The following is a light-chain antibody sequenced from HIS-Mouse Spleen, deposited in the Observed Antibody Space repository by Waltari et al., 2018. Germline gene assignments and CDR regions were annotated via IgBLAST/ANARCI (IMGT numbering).Light chain of an antibody. Sequence: EIVLTQSPGTLSLSPGERATLPCRASPSVSSSYLAWYQQNPGQAPRLLIYGASSRATGIPDRFSGSGSGTDFTLTISRLEPEDFAVYYCQQYGSSSALTFGGGTKVEIK. V-gene: IGKV3-20*01. J-gene: IGKJ4*01. CDR2: GAS. CDR3: QQYGSSSALT. CDR1: PSVSSSY.